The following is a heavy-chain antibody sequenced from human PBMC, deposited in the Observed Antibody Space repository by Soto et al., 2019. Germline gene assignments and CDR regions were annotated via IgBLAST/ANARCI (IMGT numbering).Heavy chain of an antibody. V-gene: IGHV3-30-3*01. CDR2: ISYDGSNK. CDR3: ARPRPVRGVISPYFDY. D-gene: IGHD3-10*01. J-gene: IGHJ4*02. Sequence: GGSLRLSCAASGFTFSSYAMHWVRQAPGKGLEWVAVISYDGSNKYYADSVKGRFTISRDNSKNTLHLQMNSLRAEDTAVYYCARPRPVRGVISPYFDYWGQGTLVTVSS. CDR1: GFTFSSYA.